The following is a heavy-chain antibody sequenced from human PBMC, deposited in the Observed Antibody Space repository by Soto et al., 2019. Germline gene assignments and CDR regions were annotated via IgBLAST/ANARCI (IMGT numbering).Heavy chain of an antibody. J-gene: IGHJ4*02. CDR2: ISGSGGST. CDR1: GFTFSSYA. Sequence: GGSLRLSCAASGFTFSSYAMSWVRQAPGKGLEWVSAISGSGGSTYYADSVKGRFTISRDNSKNTLYLQMNSLRAEDTAVYYCAKGAQRLIRWGHPLYYFDYWGQGTLVTVSS. D-gene: IGHD6-25*01. V-gene: IGHV3-23*01. CDR3: AKGAQRLIRWGHPLYYFDY.